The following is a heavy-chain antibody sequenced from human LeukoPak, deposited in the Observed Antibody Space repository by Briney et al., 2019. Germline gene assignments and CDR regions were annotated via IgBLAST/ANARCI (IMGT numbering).Heavy chain of an antibody. Sequence: ASVKVSCKASGYTFTSYGIGGVRQAPGQGVEWMGWISAYNGNTNYAQKLQGRVTMTTDTSTSTDYMELRSLRSDDTAVYYCARDRGRTMVRGAPDYWGQGTLVTVSS. V-gene: IGHV1-18*04. J-gene: IGHJ4*02. CDR1: GYTFTSYG. CDR2: ISAYNGNT. CDR3: ARDRGRTMVRGAPDY. D-gene: IGHD3-10*01.